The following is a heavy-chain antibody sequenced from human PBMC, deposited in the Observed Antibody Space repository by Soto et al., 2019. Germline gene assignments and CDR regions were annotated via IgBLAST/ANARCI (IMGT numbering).Heavy chain of an antibody. CDR3: AREPMVRAAHGFDI. D-gene: IGHD3-10*01. V-gene: IGHV1-2*02. Sequence: ASVKVSCTASGYTFTGHYMHWVRQAPGQGLEWMGWINPNSVGTNYAQKFQGRVTMTRDTSISTAYMELSRLRSDDTAVYYCAREPMVRAAHGFDIWGQGTMVT. CDR2: INPNSVGT. J-gene: IGHJ3*02. CDR1: GYTFTGHY.